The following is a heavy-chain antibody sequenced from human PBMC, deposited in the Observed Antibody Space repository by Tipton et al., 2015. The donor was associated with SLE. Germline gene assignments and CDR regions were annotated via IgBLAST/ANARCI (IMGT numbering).Heavy chain of an antibody. V-gene: IGHV4-30-2*01. D-gene: IGHD6-13*01. CDR3: ARGESSSWYYFDY. CDR2: IYHSGST. Sequence: TLSLTCAVSGGSISSGGYSWSWIRQPPGKGLEWIGYIYHSGSTYYNPSLKSRVTISVDRSKNQFSLKLSSVTAADTAVYYCARGESSSWYYFDYWGQGTLVTVSS. J-gene: IGHJ4*02. CDR1: GGSISSGGYS.